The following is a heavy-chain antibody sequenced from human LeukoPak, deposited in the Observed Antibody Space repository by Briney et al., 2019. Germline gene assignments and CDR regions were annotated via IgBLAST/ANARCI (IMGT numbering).Heavy chain of an antibody. CDR2: INPNSGGT. CDR1: GYTFTGYY. CDR3: ARDSIAAAHCFDY. V-gene: IGHV1-2*02. D-gene: IGHD6-13*01. J-gene: IGHJ4*02. Sequence: ASVKVSCKASGYTFTGYYIHWVRQAPGQGLGWMGWINPNSGGTDYAQKFQGRVTMTRDTSISTAYMELSRLRSDDTAVYYCARDSIAAAHCFDYWGQGTLVTVSS.